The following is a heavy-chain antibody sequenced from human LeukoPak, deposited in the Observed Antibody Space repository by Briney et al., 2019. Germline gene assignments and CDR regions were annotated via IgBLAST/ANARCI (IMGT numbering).Heavy chain of an antibody. J-gene: IGHJ4*02. CDR2: ISGSGGRT. D-gene: IGHD6-19*01. CDR1: GFTVSSNY. Sequence: GGSLRLSCAASGFTVSSNYMSWVRQAPGMGLEWVSVISGSGGRTYYVDSVKGRFTISRDNSKNTLYLQMNSLRVEDTAAYYCAKLPVAGLYFDYWGQGTLVTVSS. CDR3: AKLPVAGLYFDY. V-gene: IGHV3-23*01.